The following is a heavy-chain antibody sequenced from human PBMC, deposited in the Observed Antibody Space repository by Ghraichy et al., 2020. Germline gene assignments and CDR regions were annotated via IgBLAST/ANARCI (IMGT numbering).Heavy chain of an antibody. Sequence: GGSLRLSCAASGFTFSSYDMHWVRQATGKGLEWVSAIGTAGDTYYPGSVKGRFTISRENAKNSLYLQMNSLRAGDTAVYYCARGPKLLWFGELYGMDVWGQGTTVTVSS. D-gene: IGHD3-10*01. CDR1: GFTFSSYD. CDR2: IGTAGDT. J-gene: IGHJ6*02. CDR3: ARGPKLLWFGELYGMDV. V-gene: IGHV3-13*01.